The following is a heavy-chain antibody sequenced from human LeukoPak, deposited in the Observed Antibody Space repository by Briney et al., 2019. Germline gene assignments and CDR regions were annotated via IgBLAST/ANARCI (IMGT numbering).Heavy chain of an antibody. Sequence: ASVKVSCKASGYSFTSYGLTWVRQAPGQGLEWMGWISGYNGDTNYAQKLQGRVTMTTDTSTSTAYMELRSLRSDDTAVYYCARVVVGATIWFDPWGQGTLVTVSS. J-gene: IGHJ5*02. D-gene: IGHD2-15*01. CDR2: ISGYNGDT. V-gene: IGHV1-18*01. CDR3: ARVVVGATIWFDP. CDR1: GYSFTSYG.